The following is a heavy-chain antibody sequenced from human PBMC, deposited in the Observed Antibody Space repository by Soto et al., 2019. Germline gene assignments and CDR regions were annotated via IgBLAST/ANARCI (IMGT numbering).Heavy chain of an antibody. D-gene: IGHD6-6*01. V-gene: IGHV1-69*06. J-gene: IGHJ3*02. CDR2: IIPIFGTA. CDR3: AREPSGSSRGFDAFDI. CDR1: GGTFSSYA. Sequence: QVQLVQSGAEVKKPGSSVKVSCKASGGTFSSYAISWVRQAPGQGLEWMGGIIPIFGTANYAQKFQGRVTITADKATSTAYMELSSVRSEDTAVYYCAREPSGSSRGFDAFDIWGQGTMVTVSS.